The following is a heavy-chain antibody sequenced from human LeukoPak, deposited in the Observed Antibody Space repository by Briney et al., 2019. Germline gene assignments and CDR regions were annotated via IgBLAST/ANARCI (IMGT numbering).Heavy chain of an antibody. D-gene: IGHD3-10*01. V-gene: IGHV4-39*01. CDR2: IYYSGST. J-gene: IGHJ1*01. Sequence: SETLSLTCTVSGGSISSSSYYWGWIRQPPGKGLEWIGSIYYSGSTFYNPSLKSRVTISVDTSKNQFFLKLSSVTAADTAVYYCARLDYYGSGSYSYFQNWGQGTLVTVSS. CDR1: GGSISSSSYY. CDR3: ARLDYYGSGSYSYFQN.